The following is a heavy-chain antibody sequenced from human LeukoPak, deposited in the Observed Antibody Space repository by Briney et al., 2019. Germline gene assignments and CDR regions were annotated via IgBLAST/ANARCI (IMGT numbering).Heavy chain of an antibody. D-gene: IGHD6-19*01. CDR3: ARHGSDWSFDF. V-gene: IGHV4-59*08. J-gene: IGHJ4*02. CDR1: GGSISTYY. Sequence: PSQTLSLTCTVSGGSISTYYWGWIRPSPGKGLEWIGYVYYNGSPNYNPSLKSRVTISIDTSKNHFSLKLSSVTAADTAVYYCARHGSDWSFDFWGRGTLVTVSS. CDR2: VYYNGSP.